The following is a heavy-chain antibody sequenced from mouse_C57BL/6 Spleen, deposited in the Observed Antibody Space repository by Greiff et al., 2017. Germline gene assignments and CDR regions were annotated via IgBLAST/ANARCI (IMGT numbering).Heavy chain of an antibody. D-gene: IGHD2-2*01. CDR1: GYTFTDYE. Sequence: QVQLQQSGAELVRPGASVTLSCKASGYTFTDYEMHWVKQTPVHGLEWIGAIDPETGGTAYNQKFKGKAILTADKSSSTAYMELRSLTSEDSAVYYCTSGHLGYLFAYWGQGTLVTVSA. V-gene: IGHV1-15*01. J-gene: IGHJ3*01. CDR2: IDPETGGT. CDR3: TSGHLGYLFAY.